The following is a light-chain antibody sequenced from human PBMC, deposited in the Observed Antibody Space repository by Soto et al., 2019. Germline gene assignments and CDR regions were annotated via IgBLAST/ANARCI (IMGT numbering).Light chain of an antibody. Sequence: QSALTQPPSVSGSPGHSVTIYCIGTSSDIGTFNFVSWHQQRPGKAPRLIIYDVFQRPSGVPDRFSASKSGITASLTISGLQAEDEADYYCCSYAAGDSFRFGGGTKVTVL. V-gene: IGLV2-11*01. CDR1: SSDIGTFNF. CDR2: DVF. CDR3: CSYAAGDSFR. J-gene: IGLJ2*01.